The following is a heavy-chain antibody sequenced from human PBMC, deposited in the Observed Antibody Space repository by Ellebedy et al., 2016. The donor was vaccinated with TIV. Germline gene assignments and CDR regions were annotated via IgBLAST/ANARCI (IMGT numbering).Heavy chain of an antibody. D-gene: IGHD3-16*01. CDR1: GGPIIRDS. V-gene: IGHV4-59*12. CDR3: ARSSISVLGVTEVFDI. CDR2: VLHSGST. Sequence: MPSETLSLTCPPPGGPIIRDSWSCTRQPPGSGLAWRASVLHSGSTIYNRSLRSRVNISLDKTQKEGSMNLISVTAADTAVYVCARSSISVLGVTEVFDIWGQGTVVTVSS. J-gene: IGHJ3*02.